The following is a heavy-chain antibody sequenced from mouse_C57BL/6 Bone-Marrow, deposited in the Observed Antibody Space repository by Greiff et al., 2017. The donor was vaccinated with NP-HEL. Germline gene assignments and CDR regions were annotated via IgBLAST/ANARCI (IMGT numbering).Heavy chain of an antibody. CDR3: ARRGITTARGYFDV. Sequence: EVQLVESGGDLVKPGGSLKLSCAASGFTFSSYGMSWVRQTPDKRLEWVATISSGGSYTYYPDSVKGRFTISRDNAKNTLYLQMSSLKSEDTAMYYCARRGITTARGYFDVWGTGTTVTVSS. CDR1: GFTFSSYG. V-gene: IGHV5-6*01. CDR2: ISSGGSYT. D-gene: IGHD1-1*01. J-gene: IGHJ1*03.